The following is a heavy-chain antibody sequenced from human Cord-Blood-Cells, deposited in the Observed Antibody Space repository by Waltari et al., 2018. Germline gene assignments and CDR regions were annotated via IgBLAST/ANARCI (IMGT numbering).Heavy chain of an antibody. J-gene: IGHJ4*02. CDR1: GYSISSGYY. Sequence: QVQLQESGPGLVKPSETLSLTRTVPGYSISSGYYWGWIRRPPGKGLEWIGSIYHSGSTYYNPSLKSRVTISVDTSKNQFSLKLSSVTAADTAVYYCARAASVYDFWSGYYDYWGQGTLVTVSS. CDR2: IYHSGST. CDR3: ARAASVYDFWSGYYDY. D-gene: IGHD3-3*01. V-gene: IGHV4-38-2*02.